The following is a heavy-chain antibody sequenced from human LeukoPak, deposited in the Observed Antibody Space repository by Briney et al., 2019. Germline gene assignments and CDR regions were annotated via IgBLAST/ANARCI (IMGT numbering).Heavy chain of an antibody. CDR3: ARDSGKYQLLYYYYYYGMDV. J-gene: IGHJ6*04. Sequence: GASVKVSCKASGYTFTSYGISWVRQAPGQGLEWMGWISAYNGNTNYAQKLQGRVTMTTDTSTSTAYMELRSLRSDDTAVYYCARDSGKYQLLYYYYYYGMDVWGKGTTVTVFS. CDR2: ISAYNGNT. CDR1: GYTFTSYG. D-gene: IGHD2-2*01. V-gene: IGHV1-18*04.